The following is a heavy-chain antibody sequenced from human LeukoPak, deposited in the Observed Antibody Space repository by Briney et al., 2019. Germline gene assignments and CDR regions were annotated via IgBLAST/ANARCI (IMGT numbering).Heavy chain of an antibody. V-gene: IGHV5-51*01. CDR2: IYPGDSDT. J-gene: IGHJ5*02. CDR1: GYSFIDYW. Sequence: GESLKISCKASGYSFIDYWIGWVRQMPGKGVEWMGIIYPGDSDTRYSPSFEGQVTISSDKSITTAYLQWSSLKASDTAMYYCARRDRSGQYWFDPWAQGTLVTVSS. CDR3: ARRDRSGQYWFDP.